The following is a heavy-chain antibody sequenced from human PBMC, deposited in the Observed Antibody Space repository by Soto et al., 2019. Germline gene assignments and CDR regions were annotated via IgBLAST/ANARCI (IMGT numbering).Heavy chain of an antibody. Sequence: ENLSLTCTGSGDSISNYFWSWIRKPAGKGLEYIGRMYITGSTDYNPSLKRRVTMSFDTARNQFSLKMTTVTAADTAVYYCARVSGLVVVPAAAPTSPSFGLDAWGQGTSVTVSS. CDR1: GDSISNYF. CDR3: ARVSGLVVVPAAAPTSPSFGLDA. J-gene: IGHJ6*02. D-gene: IGHD2-2*01. V-gene: IGHV4-4*07. CDR2: MYITGST.